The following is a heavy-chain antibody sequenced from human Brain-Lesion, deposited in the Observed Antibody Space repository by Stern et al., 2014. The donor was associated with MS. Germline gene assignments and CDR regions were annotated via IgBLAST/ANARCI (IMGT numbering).Heavy chain of an antibody. CDR1: GFTFGNYW. CDR3: ARVYNTIYGIVTQRGSGMDV. J-gene: IGHJ6*02. CDR2: ITEDGTEK. D-gene: IGHD3-3*01. Sequence: EVQLVESGGGLVQPGGSLTISCTAAGFTFGNYWMTWVRQAPGKGLEWVANITEDGTEKNYVDSVKGRFTISRANARNSLYLQMNSLRVEDTALYYCARVYNTIYGIVTQRGSGMDVWGQGTTVIVSS. V-gene: IGHV3-7*01.